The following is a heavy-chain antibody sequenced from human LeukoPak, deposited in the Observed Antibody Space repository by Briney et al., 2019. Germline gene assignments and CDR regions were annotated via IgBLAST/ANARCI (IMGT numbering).Heavy chain of an antibody. CDR1: GGSFSGYY. Sequence: SETLSLTCAVYGGSFSGYYWSWLRQPPGKGLEWIGEINHSGSTNYNPSLTSRVTISVDTSKNQFSLKLRSVTAADTAVYYCARKEGGQLVNTRRWFDPWGQGTLVTVSS. D-gene: IGHD6-13*01. CDR3: ARKEGGQLVNTRRWFDP. V-gene: IGHV4-34*01. CDR2: INHSGST. J-gene: IGHJ5*02.